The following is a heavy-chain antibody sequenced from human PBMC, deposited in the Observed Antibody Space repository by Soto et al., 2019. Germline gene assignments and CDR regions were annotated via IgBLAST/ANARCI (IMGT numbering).Heavy chain of an antibody. Sequence: EVQLVESGGDLVQPGGSLRLSCAASGFTVSSKYMSWVRQAPGKGLEWVSLIQSGGRTYYAGSVKGRFTISKHYSENKRFLQINSLGVEDTAVYCCTRGDVHCNGGRCSWVPMDVWGKGTTVTISP. CDR3: TRGDVHCNGGRCSWVPMDV. J-gene: IGHJ6*04. CDR2: IQSGGRT. CDR1: GFTVSSKY. D-gene: IGHD2-15*01. V-gene: IGHV3-66*01.